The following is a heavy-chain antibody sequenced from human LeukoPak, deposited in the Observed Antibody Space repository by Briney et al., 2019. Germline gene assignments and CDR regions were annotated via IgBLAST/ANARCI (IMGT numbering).Heavy chain of an antibody. CDR2: TRNKANSYTT. Sequence: PGGSLRLSCAASGFTFSDHYMDWLRQAPGKGLEWVGRTRNKANSYTTEYAASVKGRFTISRDDSKNSLYLQMNSLKTEDTAVYYCAIVQGAGTTFHWGQGTLVTVSS. D-gene: IGHD1-7*01. CDR1: GFTFSDHY. J-gene: IGHJ4*02. V-gene: IGHV3-72*01. CDR3: AIVQGAGTTFH.